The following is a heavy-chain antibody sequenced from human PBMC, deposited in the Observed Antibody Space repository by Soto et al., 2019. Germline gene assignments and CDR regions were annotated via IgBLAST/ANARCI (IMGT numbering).Heavy chain of an antibody. CDR3: ARPYYYDSSGPTFGFGY. CDR2: IYYSGST. CDR1: GGSISSSSYY. V-gene: IGHV4-39*01. D-gene: IGHD3-22*01. Sequence: SETLSLTCTVSGGSISSSSYYWGWIRQPPGKGLEWIGSIYYSGSTYYNPSLKSRVTISADTSKNQFSLKLSSVTAADTAVYYCARPYYYDSSGPTFGFGYWGQGTLVTVSS. J-gene: IGHJ4*02.